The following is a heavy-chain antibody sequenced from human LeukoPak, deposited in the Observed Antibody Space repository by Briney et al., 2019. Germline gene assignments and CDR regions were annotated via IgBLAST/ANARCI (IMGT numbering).Heavy chain of an antibody. D-gene: IGHD5-12*01. Sequence: GGSLRLSCAASGFTFSNYAMNWVRQAPGKGLEWVSTIIASSGSTFYADSVKGRFTISKETSKNTLYLHMSSLRADDTAVYYCAKGGYDYVEVAYFDYWGQGTLVTVSS. CDR1: GFTFSNYA. CDR2: IIASSGST. J-gene: IGHJ4*02. CDR3: AKGGYDYVEVAYFDY. V-gene: IGHV3-23*01.